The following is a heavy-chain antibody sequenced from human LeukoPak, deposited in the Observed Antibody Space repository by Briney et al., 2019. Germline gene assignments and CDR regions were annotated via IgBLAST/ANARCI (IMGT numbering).Heavy chain of an antibody. CDR2: IIPILGIA. Sequence: ASVKVSCKASGGTFNSYAISWVRQAPGQGLEWMGRIIPILGIANYAQKFQGRVTITADKSTSTAYMELSGLRSEDTAVYYCARDGIADMSSESDYYYYYGMDVWGQGTTVTVSS. D-gene: IGHD6-13*01. J-gene: IGHJ6*02. CDR1: GGTFNSYA. CDR3: ARDGIADMSSESDYYYYYGMDV. V-gene: IGHV1-69*04.